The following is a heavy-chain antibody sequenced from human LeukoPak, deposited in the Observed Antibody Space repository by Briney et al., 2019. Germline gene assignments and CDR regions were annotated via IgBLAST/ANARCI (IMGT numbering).Heavy chain of an antibody. CDR3: ARVRDNACDY. D-gene: IGHD1-1*01. Sequence: ASVTVSCKASGYMVSDYYMHGVRQAPGQGLEWMGWLRGDTGDTDSPQKFKGRVTMTRDTATNTAYMQLSRLTYDDTAIYFCARVRDNACDYWGQGTLVTVSS. V-gene: IGHV1-2*02. CDR2: LRGDTGDT. CDR1: GYMVSDYY. J-gene: IGHJ4*02.